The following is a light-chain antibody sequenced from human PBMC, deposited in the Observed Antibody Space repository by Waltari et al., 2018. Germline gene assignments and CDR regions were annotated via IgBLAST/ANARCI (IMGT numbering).Light chain of an antibody. CDR1: KIGDKS. Sequence: SYVVTQPPSLSVAPGETAKVTCWGFKIGDKSVHWYQQKPGQAPVLVTYYDTDRPSGIPERFSGSNSGNTATLTISGVEAGDEADYYCQVWDNDSGLVLFGGGTKVTVL. CDR3: QVWDNDSGLVL. J-gene: IGLJ2*01. V-gene: IGLV3-21*04. CDR2: YDT.